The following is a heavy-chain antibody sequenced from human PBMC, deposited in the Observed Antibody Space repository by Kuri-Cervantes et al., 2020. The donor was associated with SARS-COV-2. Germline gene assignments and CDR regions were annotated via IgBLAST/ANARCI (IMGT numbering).Heavy chain of an antibody. CDR2: ISGSGGST. J-gene: IGHJ4*02. CDR3: ARDRGYCSSTSCFFDY. D-gene: IGHD2-2*01. V-gene: IGHV3-23*01. Sequence: GGSLRLSCAASGFTFSSYAMSWVRQAPGKGLEWVSAISGSGGSTYYADSVKGRFTISRDNSKNTLYLQMNSLRAEDTAVYYCARDRGYCSSTSCFFDYWGQGTLVTVSS. CDR1: GFTFSSYA.